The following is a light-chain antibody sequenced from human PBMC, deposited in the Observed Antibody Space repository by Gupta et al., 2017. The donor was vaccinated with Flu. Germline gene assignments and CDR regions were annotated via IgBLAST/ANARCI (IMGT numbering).Light chain of an antibody. Sequence: DIQITQSHSYLSASVGDSVSITCRASQTIARFLQWYQHKPGKAPSLLIHSAFTLQDGVPPRFSGSASGTEFTLTISGLQPEDFATYYCQQTYSMPRTFGQGTRVEIK. J-gene: IGKJ1*01. CDR2: SAF. CDR1: QTIARF. CDR3: QQTYSMPRT. V-gene: IGKV1-39*01.